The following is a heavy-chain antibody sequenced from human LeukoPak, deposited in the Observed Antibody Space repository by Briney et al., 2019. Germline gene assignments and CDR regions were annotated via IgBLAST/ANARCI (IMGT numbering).Heavy chain of an antibody. D-gene: IGHD3-10*01. J-gene: IGHJ5*02. V-gene: IGHV4-4*09. CDR2: IYATGST. CDR3: ARHGSVRSPLGP. Sequence: SETLSLTCTVSGGSISSYYWSWIRQPPGKGLEWIGYIYATGSTNYNPALKNRGTISVDTSKKQFSLNLTSVTAADTAVYYCARHGSVRSPLGPWGQGTLVTVSS. CDR1: GGSISSYY.